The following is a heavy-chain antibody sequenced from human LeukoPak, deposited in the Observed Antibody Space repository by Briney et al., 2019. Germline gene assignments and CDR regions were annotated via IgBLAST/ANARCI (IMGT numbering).Heavy chain of an antibody. CDR3: ARDYGGAYDYAAYFFDN. CDR2: INPDSGGT. CDR1: GYSFTGYY. D-gene: IGHD3-16*01. V-gene: IGHV1-2*02. J-gene: IGHJ4*02. Sequence: GASVKVSCKASGYSFTGYYMHWVRQAPGQGPEWMGWINPDSGGTKYAQKFQGRVTITRDTSISTAYMELSRPRSDDTAIYYCARDYGGAYDYAAYFFDNWGQGTLVTVSS.